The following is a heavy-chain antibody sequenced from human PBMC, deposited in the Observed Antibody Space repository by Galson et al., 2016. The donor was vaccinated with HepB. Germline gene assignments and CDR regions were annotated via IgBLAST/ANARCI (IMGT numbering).Heavy chain of an antibody. D-gene: IGHD1-1*01. CDR2: ISNSGGTT. J-gene: IGHJ1*01. CDR1: GFTFSSYA. Sequence: SLRLSCAASGFTFSSYAMSWVRQSPGKGLEWVSSISNSGGTTHYADSVQRRFTISRDNSKNTLYLQMNSLTAADAALYYGANSYCTGTACYRWHFRGQGTLVTVSP. V-gene: IGHV3-23*01. CDR3: ANSYCTGTACYRWHF.